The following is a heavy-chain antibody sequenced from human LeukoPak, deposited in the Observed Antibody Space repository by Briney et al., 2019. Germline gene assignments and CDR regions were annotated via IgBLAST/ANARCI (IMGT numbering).Heavy chain of an antibody. CDR2: ISRSGNYI. CDR3: GRVAEAAAFDY. V-gene: IGHV3-21*01. J-gene: IGHJ4*02. Sequence: GGSLRLSCAASGFTFSRYSMNWVRQAPGKGLEWVSSISRSGNYIYYADSVKGRFTISRDNAKNSLYLQMKSLRAEDTAVYYCGRVAEAAAFDYWGQGILVTVSS. D-gene: IGHD6-13*01. CDR1: GFTFSRYS.